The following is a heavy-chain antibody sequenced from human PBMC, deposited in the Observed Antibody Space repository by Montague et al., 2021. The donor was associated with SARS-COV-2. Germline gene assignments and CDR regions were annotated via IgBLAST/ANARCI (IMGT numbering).Heavy chain of an antibody. CDR2: IFYRGNT. J-gene: IGHJ5*02. CDR1: GGSINNTSYY. D-gene: IGHD6-19*01. Sequence: SETLSLTCTVSGGSINNTSYYWGWIRQPPGKGLEWIGSIFYRGNTHYNPSLKSRVTVSVDTSKNQFSLNLTSVTAADTALYYCARLTTSGSIAWGQGTLVTVSS. CDR3: ARLTTSGSIA. V-gene: IGHV4-39*01.